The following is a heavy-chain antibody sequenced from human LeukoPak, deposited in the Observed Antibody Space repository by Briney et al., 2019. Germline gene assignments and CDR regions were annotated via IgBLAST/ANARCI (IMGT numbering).Heavy chain of an antibody. CDR2: ISGGGSTI. D-gene: IGHD6-13*01. CDR1: GFSFSDYY. CDR3: AREAGREQRLVATYYYYYGMDV. J-gene: IGHJ6*02. Sequence: KSGGSLRLSCAASGFSFSDYYMSWIRQAPGKGLEWVSYISGGGSTIYYADSVKGRFTISRDNAKNSLYLQMNSLRAEDTAVYYCAREAGREQRLVATYYYYYGMDVWGQGTTVTVSS. V-gene: IGHV3-11*04.